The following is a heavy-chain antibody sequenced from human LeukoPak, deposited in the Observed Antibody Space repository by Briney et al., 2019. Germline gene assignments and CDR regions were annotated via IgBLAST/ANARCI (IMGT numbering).Heavy chain of an antibody. CDR2: IYSGGST. D-gene: IGHD6-13*01. V-gene: IGHV3-53*01. CDR3: ARDPGRIAAAGLFDS. Sequence: GGSLRLSCAASGFTVSSNYMSWVRQAPGKGLEWVSVIYSGGSTYYADSVKGRFTISRDNSKNTLYLQMNSLRAEDTAVYYCARDPGRIAAAGLFDSWGRGTLVTVSA. CDR1: GFTVSSNY. J-gene: IGHJ4*02.